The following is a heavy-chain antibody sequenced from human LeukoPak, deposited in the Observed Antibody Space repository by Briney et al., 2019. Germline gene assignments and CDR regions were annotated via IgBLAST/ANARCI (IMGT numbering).Heavy chain of an antibody. D-gene: IGHD3-22*01. J-gene: IGHJ4*02. Sequence: GGSLRLSCVASGFTFSSYAMTWVRQAPGKRLEWVSAISGSGGSTYYADSVKGRFTISRDNSKNTLYVQMNSLRAEDTAVYYCAKTGDSSGFYYGVDYWGQGTLVTVSS. V-gene: IGHV3-23*01. CDR2: ISGSGGST. CDR3: AKTGDSSGFYYGVDY. CDR1: GFTFSSYA.